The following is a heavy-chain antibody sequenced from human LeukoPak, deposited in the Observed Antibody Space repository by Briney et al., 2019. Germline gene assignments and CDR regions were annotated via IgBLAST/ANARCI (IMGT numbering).Heavy chain of an antibody. V-gene: IGHV3-21*01. CDR3: AINFDS. CDR1: GFTFTSSD. J-gene: IGHJ4*02. CDR2: ITRSGSNL. Sequence: GRSLRLSCVASGFTFTSSDFNWIRQAPGKGLEWLSTITRSGSNLYYADSVKGRFTTSRDDAKDAVYLQMESLRVEDTAIYYCAINFDSWGQGTLVTVSS.